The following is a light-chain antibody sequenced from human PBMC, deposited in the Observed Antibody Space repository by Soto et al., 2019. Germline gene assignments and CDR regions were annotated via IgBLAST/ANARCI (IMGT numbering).Light chain of an antibody. CDR1: ERLSSVY. CDR3: QQYGSSPLT. Sequence: EIVLTQSPGTLSLSPGERATLSCRASERLSSVYLAWYQQKPGQAPRLLIYGASSRATGIPDRFSGSGSGTDFTLTISRLEPEDFAVYYCQQYGSSPLTFGGGTKVDIK. V-gene: IGKV3-20*01. J-gene: IGKJ4*01. CDR2: GAS.